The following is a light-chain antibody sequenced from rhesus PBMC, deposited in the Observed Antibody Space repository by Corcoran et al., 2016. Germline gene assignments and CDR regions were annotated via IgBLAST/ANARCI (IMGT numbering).Light chain of an antibody. CDR2: KES. J-gene: IGKJ4*01. CDR3: QRHNSYPLT. Sequence: DIQMTQSPSSLSASVGDTVTITCRASQGSSSYLAWYQQKPGKAPKLLIHKESTLQSGVPTRFSGRGSGTDFNLTISCLQPKDFATYYCQRHNSYPLTFGGGTKVEI. CDR1: QGSSSY. V-gene: IGKV1-25*01.